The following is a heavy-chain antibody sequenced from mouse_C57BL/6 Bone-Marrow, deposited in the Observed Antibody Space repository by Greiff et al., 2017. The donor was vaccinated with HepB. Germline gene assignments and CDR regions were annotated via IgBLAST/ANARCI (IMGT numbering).Heavy chain of an antibody. CDR1: GFTFSDYY. Sequence: EVKLMESGGGLVQPGGSLKLSCAASGFTFSDYYMYWVRQTPEKRLEWVAYISNGGGSTYYPDTVKGRFTISRDNAKNTLYLQMSRLKSEDTAMYYCARQDDGYYWFAYWGQGTLVTVS. CDR3: ARQDDGYYWFAY. CDR2: ISNGGGST. D-gene: IGHD2-3*01. V-gene: IGHV5-12*01. J-gene: IGHJ3*01.